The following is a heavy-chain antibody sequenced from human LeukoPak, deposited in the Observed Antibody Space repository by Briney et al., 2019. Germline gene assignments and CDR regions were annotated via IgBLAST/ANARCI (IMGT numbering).Heavy chain of an antibody. V-gene: IGHV3-74*01. Sequence: GGSLRFSCAASGFTFSNYWMDGVRQAPGKGLVWVSRINGDASRTTYADSVKGRFTTSRDNAKNTVYLQMNSLRAEDAAVYYCVRDSYNSYYDNLAFDHWGQGTLVTVSS. CDR2: INGDASRT. CDR1: GFTFSNYW. CDR3: VRDSYNSYYDNLAFDH. J-gene: IGHJ4*02. D-gene: IGHD5-12*01.